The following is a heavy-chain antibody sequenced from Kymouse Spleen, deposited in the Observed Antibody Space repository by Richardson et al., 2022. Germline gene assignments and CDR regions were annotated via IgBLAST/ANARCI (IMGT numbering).Heavy chain of an antibody. D-gene: IGHD6-25*01. CDR2: ISSSSSYI. J-gene: IGHJ4*02. CDR3: ARERGVAAPFDY. V-gene: IGHV3-21*03. CDR1: GFTFSSYS. Sequence: EVQLVESGGGLVKPGGSLRLSCAASGFTFSSYSMNWVRQAPGKGLEWVSSISSSSSYIYYADSVKGRFTISRDNAKNSLYLQMNSLRAEDTAVYYCARERGVAAPFDYWGQGTLVTVSS.